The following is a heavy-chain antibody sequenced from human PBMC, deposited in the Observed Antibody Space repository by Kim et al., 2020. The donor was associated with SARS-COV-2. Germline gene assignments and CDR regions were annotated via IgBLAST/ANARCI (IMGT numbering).Heavy chain of an antibody. D-gene: IGHD2-15*01. V-gene: IGHV3-33*01. CDR1: GFTFSSYG. CDR2: IWYDGSNK. J-gene: IGHJ3*02. CDR3: ASYCSGGSCSPGAVDAFDI. Sequence: GGSLRLSCAASGFTFSSYGMHWVRQAPGKGLEWVAVIWYDGSNKYYADSVKGRFTISRDNSKNTLYLQMNSLRAEDTAVYYCASYCSGGSCSPGAVDAFDIWGQGTMVTVSS.